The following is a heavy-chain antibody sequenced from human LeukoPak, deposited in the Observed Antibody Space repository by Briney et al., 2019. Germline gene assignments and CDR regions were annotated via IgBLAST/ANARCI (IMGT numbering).Heavy chain of an antibody. CDR1: GGSISSYY. Sequence: PSETLSLTCTVSGGSISSYYWSWIRQPPGKGLEWIGYIYYSGSTNYNPSLKSRVTISVDTSKNQFSLKLSSVTAADTVVYYCARGGGGYSYGHDYWGQGTLVTVSS. CDR3: ARGGGGYSYGHDY. J-gene: IGHJ4*02. V-gene: IGHV4-59*01. D-gene: IGHD5-18*01. CDR2: IYYSGST.